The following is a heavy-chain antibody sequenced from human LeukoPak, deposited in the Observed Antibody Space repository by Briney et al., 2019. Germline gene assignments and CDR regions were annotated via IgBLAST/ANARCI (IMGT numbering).Heavy chain of an antibody. CDR1: GGTFSSYA. D-gene: IGHD1-20*01. Sequence: SVKVSCKASGGTFSSYAIRWGRQAPGQGVEWMGRIIPIFCTATYAQTFQGRVTITTDESTSTAYMELSSLRSEDTAVYYCARGITGDNWFDPWGQGTLVTVSS. CDR3: ARGITGDNWFDP. CDR2: IIPIFCTA. J-gene: IGHJ5*02. V-gene: IGHV1-69*05.